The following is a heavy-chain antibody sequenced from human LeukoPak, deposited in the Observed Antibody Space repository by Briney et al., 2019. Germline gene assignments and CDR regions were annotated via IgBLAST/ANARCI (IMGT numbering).Heavy chain of an antibody. CDR2: IDPSDSYT. CDR3: ARAPLAAAAHYYSGMEV. V-gene: IGHV5-10-1*01. Sequence: GESLKISCKGSGYSFTSYWINWVRQMPGKGLESMGRIDPSDSYTSYSPSFQDDVTISADKSISTAYLQWSSLQSSDTAMYYCARAPLAAAAHYYSGMEVWGKGTPVTVSS. D-gene: IGHD6-13*01. J-gene: IGHJ6*04. CDR1: GYSFTSYW.